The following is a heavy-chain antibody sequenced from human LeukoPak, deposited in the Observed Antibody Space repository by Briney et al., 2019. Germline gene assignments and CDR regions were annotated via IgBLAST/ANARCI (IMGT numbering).Heavy chain of an antibody. J-gene: IGHJ4*02. V-gene: IGHV3-21*01. CDR1: GFTVSSNY. D-gene: IGHD6-19*01. CDR2: ISGSGSYI. CDR3: ARLQWLQTGRDFLDY. Sequence: GGSLRLSCAASGFTVSSNYMSWVRQAPGKGLEWVSSISGSGSYIYYADSVQGRFTISRDNAKNSVYLQMNSLRAEDTAVYYCARLQWLQTGRDFLDYWGQGTLVTVSS.